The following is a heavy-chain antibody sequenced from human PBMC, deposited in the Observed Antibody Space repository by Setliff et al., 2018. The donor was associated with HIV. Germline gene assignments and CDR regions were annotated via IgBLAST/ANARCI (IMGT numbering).Heavy chain of an antibody. J-gene: IGHJ6*03. CDR3: ARVSNRQYMDV. D-gene: IGHD4-4*01. Sequence: GASVKVSCKASGYTFTSYAMHWVRQAPGQRLEWMGWINAGNGNTKYSQKFQGRVTITRDTSASTACMELSSLRSEDTAVYYCARVSNRQYMDVWGKGTTVTVSS. CDR1: GYTFTSYA. V-gene: IGHV1-3*01. CDR2: INAGNGNT.